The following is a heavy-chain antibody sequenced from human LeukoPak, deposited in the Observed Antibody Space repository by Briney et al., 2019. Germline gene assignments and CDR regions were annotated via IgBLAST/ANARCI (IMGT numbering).Heavy chain of an antibody. CDR3: AKDTSIGRYCTNGVCSPFDY. V-gene: IGHV3-23*01. D-gene: IGHD2-8*01. J-gene: IGHJ4*02. Sequence: GGSLRLSCAASGFTLSNYAMSWVRQGPGKGPEWVAGISYSSGSIYYSDSVKGRFTISRDNSRSTLYLQMNSLRAEDTALYYCAKDTSIGRYCTNGVCSPFDYWGQGTLVTVSS. CDR1: GFTLSNYA. CDR2: ISYSSGSI.